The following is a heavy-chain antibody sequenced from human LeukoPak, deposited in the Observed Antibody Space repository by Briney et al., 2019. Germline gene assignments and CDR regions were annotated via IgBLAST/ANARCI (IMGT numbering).Heavy chain of an antibody. CDR1: GYTFTSYG. Sequence: GASVKVSCKASGYTFTSYGISWGRHAPGQGLEWMGWISAYNGNTNYAQKLQGRVIMTTDTSTSTAYMELRSLRSDDTAVYYCARVALARYFDLWGRGTLVTVSS. CDR2: ISAYNGNT. D-gene: IGHD5-12*01. CDR3: ARVALARYFDL. J-gene: IGHJ2*01. V-gene: IGHV1-18*01.